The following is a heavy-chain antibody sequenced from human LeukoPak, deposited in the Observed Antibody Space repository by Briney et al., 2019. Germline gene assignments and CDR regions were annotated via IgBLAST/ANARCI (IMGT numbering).Heavy chain of an antibody. D-gene: IGHD5-12*01. CDR3: AREVATTGDY. Sequence: ASVKVSCKASGGTFSSYAISWVRQAPGQGLEWMGRIIPILGIANYAQRFQGRVTITADKSTSTAYMELSSLRSEDTAVYYCAREVATTGDYWGQGTLVTVSS. CDR2: IIPILGIA. CDR1: GGTFSSYA. V-gene: IGHV1-69*04. J-gene: IGHJ4*02.